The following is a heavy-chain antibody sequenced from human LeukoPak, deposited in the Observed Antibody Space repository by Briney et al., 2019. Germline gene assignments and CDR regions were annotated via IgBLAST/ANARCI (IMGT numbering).Heavy chain of an antibody. CDR1: GDSISSYKW. J-gene: IGHJ5*02. Sequence: SETLSLTCSVSGDSISSYKWWNWVRQSPGKGLEWIGEIHLNGNTNYNPSLKSRVTMSIDKSRNQLSLNLSSVTAADTAVYYCARLVSSAWRQSDLWGQGTLVPVSS. D-gene: IGHD3-22*01. CDR2: IHLNGNT. CDR3: ARLVSSAWRQSDL. V-gene: IGHV4/OR15-8*02.